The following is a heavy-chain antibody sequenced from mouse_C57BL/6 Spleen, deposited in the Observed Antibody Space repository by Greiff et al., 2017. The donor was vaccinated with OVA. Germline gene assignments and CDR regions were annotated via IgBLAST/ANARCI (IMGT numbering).Heavy chain of an antibody. Sequence: EVKLMESGPGLVKPSQSLSLTCSVTGYSITSGYYWNWIRQFPGNKLEWMGYISYDGSNNYNPSLKNRISITRDTSKNQFFLKLNSVTTEDTATYYCAGVHYAMDYWGQGTSVTVSS. CDR1: GYSITSGYY. V-gene: IGHV3-6*01. CDR2: ISYDGSN. J-gene: IGHJ4*01. CDR3: AGVHYAMDY.